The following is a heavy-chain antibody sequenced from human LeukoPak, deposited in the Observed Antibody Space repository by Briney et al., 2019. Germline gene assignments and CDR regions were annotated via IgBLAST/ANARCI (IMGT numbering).Heavy chain of an antibody. Sequence: PSGTLSLTCAVSGGSISSSNWWSWVRQPPGKGLEWIGEIYHSGSTNYNPSLKSRVTISVDKSKNQFSLKLSSVTAADTAVYYCARDRQGYDYVWGSHRKSYAYWGQGTLVTVSS. J-gene: IGHJ4*02. CDR3: ARDRQGYDYVWGSHRKSYAY. CDR2: IYHSGST. CDR1: GGSISSSNW. V-gene: IGHV4-4*02. D-gene: IGHD3-16*02.